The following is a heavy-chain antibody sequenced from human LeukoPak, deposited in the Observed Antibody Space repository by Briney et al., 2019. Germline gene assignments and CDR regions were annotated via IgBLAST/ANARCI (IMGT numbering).Heavy chain of an antibody. CDR2: TSYDGSNK. CDR3: AKGYSSSWYGVYY. D-gene: IGHD6-13*01. Sequence: GGSLRLSCAASGFTFSSYGMHWVRQAPGKGLEWVAVTSYDGSNKYYADSVKGRFTISRGNSKNTLYLQMNSLRAEDTAVYYCAKGYSSSWYGVYYWGQGTLVTVSS. CDR1: GFTFSSYG. V-gene: IGHV3-30*18. J-gene: IGHJ4*02.